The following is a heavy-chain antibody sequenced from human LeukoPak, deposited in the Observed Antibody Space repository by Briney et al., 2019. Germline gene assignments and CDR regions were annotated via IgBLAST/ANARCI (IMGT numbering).Heavy chain of an antibody. CDR3: AREGSYDSSGYYGYDAFDI. CDR2: IRSSGSTI. Sequence: GGSLRLSCAASGFTFSSYEMNWVRQTPGKGLEWVPYIRSSGSTIYYADSVKGRFTISRDNAKNSLYLQMNSLRAEDTAVYYCAREGSYDSSGYYGYDAFDIWGQGTTVTVSS. D-gene: IGHD3-22*01. J-gene: IGHJ3*02. CDR1: GFTFSSYE. V-gene: IGHV3-48*03.